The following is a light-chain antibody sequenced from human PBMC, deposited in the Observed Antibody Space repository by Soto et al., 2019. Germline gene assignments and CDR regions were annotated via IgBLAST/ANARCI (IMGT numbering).Light chain of an antibody. CDR1: QGTGDY. V-gene: IGKV1-27*01. Sequence: DIQMTQSPSSLSASVGDRVTITCRASQGTGDYLAWYQQKPGKVPKLLIFATSALQSGVPSRFSGGGSGTDFTLTISRLQPEDVATYYCQKYDSSPSWTFGQGTRVEIK. CDR2: ATS. J-gene: IGKJ1*01. CDR3: QKYDSSPSWT.